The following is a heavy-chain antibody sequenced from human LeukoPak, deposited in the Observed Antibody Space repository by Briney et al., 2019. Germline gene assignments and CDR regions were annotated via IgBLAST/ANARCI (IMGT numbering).Heavy chain of an antibody. CDR2: IGVAGDT. V-gene: IGHV3-13*01. CDR1: GFTFSSND. D-gene: IGHD6-19*01. CDR3: VRAAAYISGCYGIFDF. Sequence: GGSLRLSCAASGFTFSSNDMHWVRQATGKGLEWVSGIGVAGDTYYTDSVKGRFTIARENARHSLYLQMNSLRAGDTAVYYCVRAAAYISGCYGIFDFWGQGTLVTVSS. J-gene: IGHJ4*02.